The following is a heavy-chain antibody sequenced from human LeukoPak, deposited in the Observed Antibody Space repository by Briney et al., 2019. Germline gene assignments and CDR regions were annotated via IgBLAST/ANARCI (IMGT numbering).Heavy chain of an antibody. Sequence: ASVKVSCKASGYTFTDYYIHWVRQAPGQGLEWMGWINPNGGGTTYAQKSQGRVSMTRDTSITTAYMEVSSLRSDDTAVYHCAREALGSYYTNFDYWGQGTLVTVS. D-gene: IGHD1-26*01. CDR2: INPNGGGT. J-gene: IGHJ4*02. CDR1: GYTFTDYY. CDR3: AREALGSYYTNFDY. V-gene: IGHV1-2*02.